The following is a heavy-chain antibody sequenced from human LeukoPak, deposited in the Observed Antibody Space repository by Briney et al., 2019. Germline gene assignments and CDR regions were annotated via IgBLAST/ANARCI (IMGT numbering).Heavy chain of an antibody. CDR1: GGSISSYY. CDR2: INHSGST. CDR3: ARNGIAAADRRIDY. J-gene: IGHJ4*02. V-gene: IGHV4-34*01. Sequence: PSGTLSLTCTVSGGSISSYYWSWIRQPPGKGLEWIGEINHSGSTNYNPSLKSRVTISVNTSKNQFSLKLSSVTAADTAVYYCARNGIAAADRRIDYWGQGTLVTVSS. D-gene: IGHD6-13*01.